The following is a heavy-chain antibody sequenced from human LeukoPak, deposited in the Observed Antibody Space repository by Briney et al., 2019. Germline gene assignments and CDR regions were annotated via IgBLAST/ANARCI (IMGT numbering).Heavy chain of an antibody. CDR3: AGYGDYEYFQH. D-gene: IGHD4-17*01. CDR1: GFTFSSYS. V-gene: IGHV3-48*02. CDR2: ISSSTI. J-gene: IGHJ1*01. Sequence: GGSLRLSCAASGFTFSSYSMNWVRQAPGKGLEWVSYISSSTIYYAHSVKGRFTISRDNAKNSLYLQMNSLRDEDTAVYYCAGYGDYEYFQHWGQGTLVTVSS.